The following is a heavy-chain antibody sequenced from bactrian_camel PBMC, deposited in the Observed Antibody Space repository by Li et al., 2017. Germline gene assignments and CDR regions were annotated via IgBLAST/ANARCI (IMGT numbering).Heavy chain of an antibody. V-gene: IGHV3S1*01. CDR1: ARMFTSYC. CDR2: IYFGGKNT. CDR3: ATDRPTNGNWFRADFGY. Sequence: HVQLVESGGGSVQAGGSLTLACKTSARMFTSYCMTWFRQAPGKEREGVASIYFGGKNTYYADSVKGRFTIQRDNAKNTLYLQMNSLKPEDTAVYYCATDRPTNGNWFRADFGYWGQGTQVTVS. J-gene: IGHJ6*01. D-gene: IGHD7*01.